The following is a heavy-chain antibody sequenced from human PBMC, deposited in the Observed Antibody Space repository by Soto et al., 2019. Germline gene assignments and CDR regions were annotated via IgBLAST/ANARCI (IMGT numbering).Heavy chain of an antibody. CDR2: RYYSGST. J-gene: IGHJ5*02. CDR1: GGSISSGGYY. Sequence: QVQLQESGPGLVKPSQTLSLTCTVSGGSISSGGYYWSWIRQHPGKGLEWIGYRYYSGSTYYNPPPXRXLTTSVDTSQTPCSLTLSSVTAADTAVYYCARSVDPWGQGTLVTVSS. V-gene: IGHV4-31*03. CDR3: ARSVDP.